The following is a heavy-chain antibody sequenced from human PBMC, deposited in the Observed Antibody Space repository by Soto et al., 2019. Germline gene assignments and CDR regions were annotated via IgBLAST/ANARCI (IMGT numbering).Heavy chain of an antibody. CDR1: GGSVSSDIYY. CDR3: ARGYDYDSGGYLFDY. CDR2: IYYSGST. D-gene: IGHD3-22*01. V-gene: IGHV4-31*03. J-gene: IGHJ4*02. Sequence: SETLSLTCSVSGGSVSSDIYYWTWIRQRPGKGPEWIGHIYYSGSTYYNPSLKSRVTISLDMSKNQFSLKLTSVSAADTAVYYCARGYDYDSGGYLFDYWGQGTLVTVSS.